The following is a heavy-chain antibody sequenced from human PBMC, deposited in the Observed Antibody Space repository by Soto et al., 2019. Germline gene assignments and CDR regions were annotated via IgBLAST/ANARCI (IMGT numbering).Heavy chain of an antibody. D-gene: IGHD2-2*02. CDR1: GGSISSGGYY. Sequence: QVQLQESGPGLVKPSQTLSLTCTVSGGSISSGGYYWSWIRQHPGKGLEWIGYIYYSGSTYYNPSLTSRVTISVDTSKNQFSLRLSSVTAADTAVYYCARGDKVVVVPAAIRKSWYFDLWGRGTLVTVSS. CDR3: ARGDKVVVVPAAIRKSWYFDL. V-gene: IGHV4-31*03. CDR2: IYYSGST. J-gene: IGHJ2*01.